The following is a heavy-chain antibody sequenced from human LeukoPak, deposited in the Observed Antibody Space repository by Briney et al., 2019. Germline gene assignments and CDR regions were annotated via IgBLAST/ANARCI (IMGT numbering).Heavy chain of an antibody. CDR3: AKGGPLQWLRFDY. J-gene: IGHJ4*02. CDR1: GFTFSSFA. Sequence: GGSLRLSCAASGFTFSSFAMSWVRQAPGKGLEWVSAVCGSGDSTYYADSVKGRFTISRDNSKNTLYLQMNSLRAEDTALYYCAKGGPLQWLRFDYWGQGTLVTVSS. CDR2: VCGSGDST. D-gene: IGHD5-12*01. V-gene: IGHV3-23*01.